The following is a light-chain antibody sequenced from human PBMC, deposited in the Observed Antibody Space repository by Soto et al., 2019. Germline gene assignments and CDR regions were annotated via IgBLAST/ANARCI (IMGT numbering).Light chain of an antibody. CDR1: QSVSSN. Sequence: EIVMTQSPATLSVSPGERATLSCRASQSVSSNLAWYQQKPGQAPRLLIYDASNRATGIPARFSGSGSGTDFTLTISSLEPEDSAVYYCQQYVHWPPGAFGQGTKVDIK. CDR3: QQYVHWPPGA. CDR2: DAS. J-gene: IGKJ1*01. V-gene: IGKV3D-15*01.